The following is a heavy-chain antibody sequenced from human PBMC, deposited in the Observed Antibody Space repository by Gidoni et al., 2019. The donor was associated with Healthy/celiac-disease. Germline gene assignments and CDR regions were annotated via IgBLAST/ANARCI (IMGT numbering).Heavy chain of an antibody. V-gene: IGHV1-2*02. CDR3: ARQGRTGIQLWPPDY. D-gene: IGHD5-18*01. J-gene: IGHJ4*02. CDR1: GYTFTGYY. CDR2: INPNSGGT. Sequence: QVQLVQSGAEVKKPGASVTVSCKASGYTFTGYYMHWVRQAPGQGLEWMGWINPNSGGTNYAQKFQGRVTMTRDTSISTAYMELSRLRSDDTAVYYCARQGRTGIQLWPPDYWGQGTLVTVSS.